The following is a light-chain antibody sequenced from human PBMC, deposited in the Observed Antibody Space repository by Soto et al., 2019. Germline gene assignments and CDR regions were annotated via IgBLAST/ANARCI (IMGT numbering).Light chain of an antibody. CDR1: SSNIGAGYE. Sequence: QSVLTQPPSVSEAPGQRVTISCTGSSSNIGAGYEAHWYQQVPGTAPKLLIYENNNRPSGVPDRFSGSKSGTSASLAITGLQAEDEAEYYCQYYDSSLSDYVFGTGTKVTVL. J-gene: IGLJ1*01. CDR2: ENN. CDR3: QYYDSSLSDYV. V-gene: IGLV1-40*01.